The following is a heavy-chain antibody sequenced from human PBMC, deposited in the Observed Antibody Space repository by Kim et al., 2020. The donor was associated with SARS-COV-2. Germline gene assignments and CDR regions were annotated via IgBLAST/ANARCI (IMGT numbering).Heavy chain of an antibody. CDR3: ARGGGYCSGGSCQRRGWFDP. J-gene: IGHJ5*02. V-gene: IGHV3-11*04. CDR1: GFTFSDYY. CDR2: ISSSGSTI. Sequence: GGSLRLSCAASGFTFSDYYMSWIRQAPGKGLEWVSYISSSGSTIYYADSVKGRFTISRDNAKNSLYLQMNSLRAEDTAVYYCARGGGYCSGGSCQRRGWFDPWGQGTLVTVSS. D-gene: IGHD2-15*01.